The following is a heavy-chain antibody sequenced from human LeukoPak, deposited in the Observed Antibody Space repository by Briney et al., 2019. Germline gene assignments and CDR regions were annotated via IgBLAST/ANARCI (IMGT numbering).Heavy chain of an antibody. V-gene: IGHV3-23*01. Sequence: PGGSLRLSCAASGFTFSSYAMSWVRQAPGKGLEWVSAISGSGGSTYYADSVKGRFTISRDNSKNTLYLQMNSLRAEDTAVYYCARAQVPIVVVPAAIGYWGQGTLVTVSS. D-gene: IGHD2-2*01. CDR3: ARAQVPIVVVPAAIGY. CDR1: GFTFSSYA. CDR2: ISGSGGST. J-gene: IGHJ4*02.